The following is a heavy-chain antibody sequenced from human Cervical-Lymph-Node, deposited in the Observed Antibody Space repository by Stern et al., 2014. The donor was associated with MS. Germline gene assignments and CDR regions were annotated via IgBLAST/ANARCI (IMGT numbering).Heavy chain of an antibody. V-gene: IGHV4-4*02. J-gene: IGHJ4*02. CDR1: GASLSADNW. CDR2: ILHAGVK. CDR3: ARGGGTDSPTYDY. Sequence: QLQLQESGPGLVQPSGTLSLTCTVSGASLSADNWWTCVRQPPGKGLEWFEDILHAGVKNYNPSLGRRVVILVVSSKSQFPLQLTSVTAADTAVYYCARGGGTDSPTYDYWGQGTLVTVS. D-gene: IGHD3-16*01.